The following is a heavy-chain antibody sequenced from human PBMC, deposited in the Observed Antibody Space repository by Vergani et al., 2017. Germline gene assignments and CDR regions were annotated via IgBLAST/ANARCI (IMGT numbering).Heavy chain of an antibody. D-gene: IGHD4-23*01. CDR3: ATYTVVTPGWYFDY. Sequence: QVQLQESGPGLVKPSQTLSLTCTVSGDSISSGRYYWSWIRQPAGKGLEWIGRIFTTGSTNYNPSLKSRVTISVDTSKNQFSLKLSSVTAADTAVYYSATYTVVTPGWYFDYWGQGTRVTVSS. J-gene: IGHJ4*02. V-gene: IGHV4-61*02. CDR2: IFTTGST. CDR1: GDSISSGRYY.